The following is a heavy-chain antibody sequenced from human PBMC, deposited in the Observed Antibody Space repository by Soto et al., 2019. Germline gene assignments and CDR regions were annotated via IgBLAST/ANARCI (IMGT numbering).Heavy chain of an antibody. V-gene: IGHV3-20*04. D-gene: IGHD2-2*01. CDR1: GFTFDDYA. CDR2: INWNAGST. J-gene: IGHJ4*02. CDR3: ARCSSTSCYVLASFDY. Sequence: EVELVESGGGVVRPGGSLRLSCAASGFTFDDYAMSWVRQGPGKGLEWVASINWNAGSTTYADSVKGRFTISRDNAKNSVYLQINSLRADDTGLYYCARCSSTSCYVLASFDYWGQGTLVTVSS.